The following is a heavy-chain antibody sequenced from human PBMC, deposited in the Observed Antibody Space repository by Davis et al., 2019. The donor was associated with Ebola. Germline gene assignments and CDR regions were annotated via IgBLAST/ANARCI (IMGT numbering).Heavy chain of an antibody. Sequence: PGGSLRLSCAASGFTFSDYYMSWIRQAPGKGLEWVSYISSSGSTIYYADSVKGRFTISRDNAKNSLYLQMNSLRAEDTAVYYCARMTYYYGSGSFRYYFDYWGQGTLVTVSS. J-gene: IGHJ4*02. V-gene: IGHV3-11*01. CDR2: ISSSGSTI. CDR1: GFTFSDYY. CDR3: ARMTYYYGSGSFRYYFDY. D-gene: IGHD3-10*01.